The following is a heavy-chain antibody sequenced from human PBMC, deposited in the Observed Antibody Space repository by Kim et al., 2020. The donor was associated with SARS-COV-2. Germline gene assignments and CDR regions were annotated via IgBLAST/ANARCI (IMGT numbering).Heavy chain of an antibody. Sequence: GGSLRLSCAASGFTFSSYGMHWVRQAPGKGLEWVAVISYDGSNKYYADSVKGRFTISRDNSKNTLYLQMNSLRAEDTAVYYCAKEEQQLGFGYWGQGTLVTVSS. CDR1: GFTFSSYG. V-gene: IGHV3-30*18. CDR3: AKEEQQLGFGY. J-gene: IGHJ4*02. CDR2: ISYDGSNK. D-gene: IGHD6-13*01.